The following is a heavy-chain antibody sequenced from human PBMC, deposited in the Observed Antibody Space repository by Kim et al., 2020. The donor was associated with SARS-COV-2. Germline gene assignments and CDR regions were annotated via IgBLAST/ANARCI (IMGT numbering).Heavy chain of an antibody. D-gene: IGHD6-13*01. CDR2: IKQDGSEK. CDR3: ARALSSWRGGSNWFDP. CDR1: GFTFSSYW. Sequence: GGSLRLSCAASGFTFSSYWMSWVRQAPGKGLEWVANIKQDGSEKYYVDSVKGRFTISRDNAKNSLYLQMNSLRAEDTAVYYCARALSSWRGGSNWFDPWGQGTLGTVSP. J-gene: IGHJ5*02. V-gene: IGHV3-7*04.